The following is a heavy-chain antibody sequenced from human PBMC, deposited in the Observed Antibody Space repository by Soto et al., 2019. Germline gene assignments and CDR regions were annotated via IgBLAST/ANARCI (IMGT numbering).Heavy chain of an antibody. Sequence: VHLVQSGAEVKKPGSSVKVSCKASGGTFSSYPINWVRQAPGQGLEWMGGIIPFFGATHSAQKFQGRLTITADEPTSTTYMELSSLRSEDTAVYYCASRPVMEVAQYGNWFDPWGQGTLVTVSS. J-gene: IGHJ5*02. V-gene: IGHV1-69*01. D-gene: IGHD2-15*01. CDR1: GGTFSSYP. CDR3: ASRPVMEVAQYGNWFDP. CDR2: IIPFFGAT.